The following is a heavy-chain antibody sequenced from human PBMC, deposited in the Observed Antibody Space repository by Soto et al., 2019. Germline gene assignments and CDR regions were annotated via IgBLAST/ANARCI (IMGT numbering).Heavy chain of an antibody. CDR2: IVPIVDTS. V-gene: IGHV1-69*05. CDR1: GGTFSSYA. Sequence: QVQLVQSGAEVRQPASSVKVSCKTSGGTFSSYAISWVRQAPGQGLEWMGGIVPIVDTSTYAQKFQGRVTITSDESTSTDYMELSSLRSHDTAVYYCVRVVAIPGYPDNWGQGTLVTVSS. CDR3: VRVVAIPGYPDN. J-gene: IGHJ4*02. D-gene: IGHD5-12*01.